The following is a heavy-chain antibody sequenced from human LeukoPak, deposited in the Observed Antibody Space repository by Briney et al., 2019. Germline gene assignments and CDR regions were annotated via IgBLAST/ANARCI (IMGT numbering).Heavy chain of an antibody. CDR3: ARHGRPTDCFDY. Sequence: PSETLSLTCTVSGGSISSYYWSWIRQPPGKGLEWIGYIYYSGSTNYNPSLKSRVTISVDTSKNQFSLKLSSVTAADTAVYYCARHGRPTDCFDYWGQGTLVTVSS. V-gene: IGHV4-59*08. CDR2: IYYSGST. CDR1: GGSISSYY. J-gene: IGHJ4*02. D-gene: IGHD1-26*01.